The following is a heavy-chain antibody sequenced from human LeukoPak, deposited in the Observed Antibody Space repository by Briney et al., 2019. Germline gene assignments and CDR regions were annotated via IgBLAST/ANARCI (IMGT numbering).Heavy chain of an antibody. J-gene: IGHJ4*02. D-gene: IGHD3-22*01. V-gene: IGHV4-39*07. Sequence: SETLSLTCTVSGGSISSSSYYWGWIRQPPGKGLEWIGSIYYSGSTYYNPSPKSRVTISVDTSKNQFSLKLSSVTAADTAVYYCARDGGDYYDSSGYLYWGQGTLVTVSS. CDR3: ARDGGDYYDSSGYLY. CDR2: IYYSGST. CDR1: GGSISSSSYY.